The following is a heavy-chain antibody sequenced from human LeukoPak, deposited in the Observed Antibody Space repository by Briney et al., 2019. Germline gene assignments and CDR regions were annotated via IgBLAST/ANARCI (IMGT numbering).Heavy chain of an antibody. V-gene: IGHV3-74*01. CDR2: INSDGSST. CDR1: GFTFSSYW. Sequence: GGSLRLSCAASGFTFSSYWMHWVRQAPGKGLVWVSRINSDGSSTSYADSVKGRFTISRDNAKNALYLQMNSLRAEDTAVYYCASQSYYDFWSGYPKALDYWGQGTLVTVSS. CDR3: ASQSYYDFWSGYPKALDY. D-gene: IGHD3-3*01. J-gene: IGHJ4*02.